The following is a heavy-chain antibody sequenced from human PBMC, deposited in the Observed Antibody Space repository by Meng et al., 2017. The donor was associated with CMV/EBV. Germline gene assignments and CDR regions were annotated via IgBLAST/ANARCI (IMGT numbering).Heavy chain of an antibody. V-gene: IGHV3-23*03. CDR1: GFTFSSYA. D-gene: IGHD3-3*01. J-gene: IGHJ6*02. Sequence: GESLKISCAASGFTFSSYAMSWVRQAPGKGLEWVSVIYSGGSSTYYADSVKGRFTISRDNSKNTLYLQMNSLRAEDTAVYYCAREGLRTIFDRTYYYYGMDVWGQGTTVTVSS. CDR3: AREGLRTIFDRTYYYYGMDV. CDR2: IYSGGSST.